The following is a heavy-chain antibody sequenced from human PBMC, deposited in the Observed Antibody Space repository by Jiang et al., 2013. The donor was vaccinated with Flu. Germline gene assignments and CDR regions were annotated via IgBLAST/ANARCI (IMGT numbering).Heavy chain of an antibody. D-gene: IGHD3-9*01. V-gene: IGHV4-39*07. CDR2: IYYSGST. CDR3: ASTPVVLRYFDWLHRGGDAFDI. CDR1: GGSISSSSYY. Sequence: GSGLVKPSETLSLTCTVSGGSISSSSYYWGWIRQPPGKGLEWIGSIYYSGSTYYNPSLKSRVTISVDTSKNQFSLKLSSVTAADTAVYYCASTPVVLRYFDWLHRGGDAFDIWGQGTMVTVSS. J-gene: IGHJ3*02.